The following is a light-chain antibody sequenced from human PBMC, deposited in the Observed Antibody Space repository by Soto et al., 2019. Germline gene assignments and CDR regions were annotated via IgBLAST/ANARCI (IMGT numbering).Light chain of an antibody. J-gene: IGKJ4*01. CDR1: QSVLYSPNNKNY. Sequence: DIVMTQSPDSLAVTLGERATINCKSSQSVLYSPNNKNYLAWYQQKPGQPPKLLIYWASTRESGVPDRFSGSGSETDFTLTISSLQAEDVADYYCQQYYSSPPLTFGGGTKVEIK. V-gene: IGKV4-1*01. CDR2: WAS. CDR3: QQYYSSPPLT.